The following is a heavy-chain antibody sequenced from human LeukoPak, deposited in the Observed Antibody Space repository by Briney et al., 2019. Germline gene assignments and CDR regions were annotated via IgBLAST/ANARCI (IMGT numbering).Heavy chain of an antibody. CDR1: GGTFSSYA. CDR2: IIPIFGTA. CDR3: ARGEGVQSFDY. V-gene: IGHV1-69*05. Sequence: ASVKVSCKASGGTFSSYAINWVQQAPGQGLEWMGGIIPIFGTANYAQKFQGRVTMTRNTSISTAYMELSSLRSEDTAVYYCARGEGVQSFDYWGQGTLVTVSS. D-gene: IGHD1-1*01. J-gene: IGHJ4*02.